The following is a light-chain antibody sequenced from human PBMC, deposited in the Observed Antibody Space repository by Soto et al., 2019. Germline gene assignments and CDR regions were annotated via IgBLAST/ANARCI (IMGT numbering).Light chain of an antibody. Sequence: QSVLTQPASVSGSPGQSITISCTGTSSDVGGYNYVSWYQQHPGKAPKLMISDVSRRPSGVSDRFSGSKSGNTAFLTISGLQAEDEADYYCSSYTSTGGLGLFGTGTKVTVL. CDR2: DVS. V-gene: IGLV2-14*03. J-gene: IGLJ1*01. CDR3: SSYTSTGGLGL. CDR1: SSDVGGYNY.